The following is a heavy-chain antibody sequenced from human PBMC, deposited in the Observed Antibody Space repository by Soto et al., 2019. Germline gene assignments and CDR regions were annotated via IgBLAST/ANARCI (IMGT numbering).Heavy chain of an antibody. J-gene: IGHJ4*02. CDR1: GYSFTSYW. CDR2: IYPGDSDT. D-gene: IGHD3-16*02. CDR3: ASCPMITFGGVIGHFDY. V-gene: IGHV5-51*01. Sequence: PGVSLKISCKGSGYSFTSYWIGWVRQMPGKGLEWMGIIYPGDSDTRYSPSFQGQVTISADKSISTAYLQWSSLKASDTAMYYCASCPMITFGGVIGHFDYWGQGTLVTVSS.